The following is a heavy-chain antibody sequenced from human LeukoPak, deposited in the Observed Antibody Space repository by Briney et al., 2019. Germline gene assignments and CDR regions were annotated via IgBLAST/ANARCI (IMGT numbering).Heavy chain of an antibody. J-gene: IGHJ4*02. CDR2: IGSGSSYI. D-gene: IGHD3-22*01. CDR3: AKNPQLLLHYFDY. CDR1: GFTFSSYS. V-gene: IGHV3-21*04. Sequence: GGSLRLSCAASGFTFSSYSMNWVRQAPGKGLEWVSSIGSGSSYIYYADSVKGRFTISRDNAKNSIYLQMNSLRAEDTAVYYCAKNPQLLLHYFDYWGQGTLVTVSS.